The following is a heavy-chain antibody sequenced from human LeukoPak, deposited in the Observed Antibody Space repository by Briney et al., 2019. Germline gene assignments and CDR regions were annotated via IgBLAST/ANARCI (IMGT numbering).Heavy chain of an antibody. J-gene: IGHJ1*01. CDR2: TYYRSKWYN. CDR3: AREYSSSWYYYQYFQH. D-gene: IGHD6-13*01. Sequence: SQTLSLTCAISGDSVSSNSAAWNWSRQSPSRGLEWLGRTYYRSKWYNDYAVSVKSRITINPDTSKNQFSLQLNSVTPEDTAVYYCAREYSSSWYYYQYFQHWGQGTLVTVSS. V-gene: IGHV6-1*01. CDR1: GDSVSSNSAA.